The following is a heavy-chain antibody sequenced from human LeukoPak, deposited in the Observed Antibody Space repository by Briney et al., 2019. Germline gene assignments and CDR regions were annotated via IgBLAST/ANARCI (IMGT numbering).Heavy chain of an antibody. D-gene: IGHD3-10*01. CDR2: IYYSGST. V-gene: IGHV4-30-4*08. CDR3: ARDRKWGSGPRGPDYFDY. J-gene: IGHJ4*02. CDR1: GGSFSDYY. Sequence: TSETLSLTCAVYGGSFSDYYWSWIRQPPGKGLEWIGYIYYSGSTYYNPSLKSRVTISVDTSKNQFSLKLSSVTAADTAVYYCARDRKWGSGPRGPDYFDYWGQGTLVTVSS.